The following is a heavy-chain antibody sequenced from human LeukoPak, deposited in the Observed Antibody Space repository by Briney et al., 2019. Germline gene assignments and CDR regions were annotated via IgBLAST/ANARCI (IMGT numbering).Heavy chain of an antibody. J-gene: IGHJ4*02. D-gene: IGHD3-3*01. V-gene: IGHV4-34*01. Sequence: SETLSLTCTVSGGSISSYYWSWIRQPPGKGLEWIGEINHSGSTNYNPSLKSRVTISVDTSKNQFSLKLSSVTAADTAVYYCARGGRTIFGVVIIRELLFWGQGTLVTVSS. CDR1: GGSISSYY. CDR3: ARGGRTIFGVVIIRELLF. CDR2: INHSGST.